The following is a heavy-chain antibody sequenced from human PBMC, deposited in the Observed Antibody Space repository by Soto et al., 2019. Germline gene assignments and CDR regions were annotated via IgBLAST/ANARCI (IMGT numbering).Heavy chain of an antibody. D-gene: IGHD3-9*01. Sequence: NPSETLSLTCAVSGGSISSSNWWSWVRQPPGKGLEWIGEIYHSGSTNYNPSLKSRVAISVDKSKNQFSLKLSSVTAADTAVYYCARGKLRYFDCLLTGYYYYGIDVRGQGTTVTVSS. CDR3: ARGKLRYFDCLLTGYYYYGIDV. CDR1: GGSISSSNW. CDR2: IYHSGST. J-gene: IGHJ6*02. V-gene: IGHV4-4*02.